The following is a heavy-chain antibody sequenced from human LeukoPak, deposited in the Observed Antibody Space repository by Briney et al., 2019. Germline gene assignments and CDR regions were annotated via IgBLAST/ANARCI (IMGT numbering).Heavy chain of an antibody. CDR3: AKGGSDSSGYYSLYYYYYMDV. J-gene: IGHJ6*03. V-gene: IGHV3-23*01. CDR1: GFTFSTYG. Sequence: PGGTLRLSCAASGFTFSTYGMNWVRQAPGKGLEWVSAISGSGGSTYYADSVKGRFTISRDNSKNTLYLQMNSLRAEDTAVYYCAKGGSDSSGYYSLYYYYYMDVWGKGTTVTISS. CDR2: ISGSGGST. D-gene: IGHD3-22*01.